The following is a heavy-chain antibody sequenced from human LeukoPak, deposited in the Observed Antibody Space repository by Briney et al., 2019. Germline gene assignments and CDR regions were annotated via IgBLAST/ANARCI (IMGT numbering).Heavy chain of an antibody. D-gene: IGHD3-10*01. CDR3: GRGAVPYCSGSYCYAFYI. CDR2: IGTAGDT. V-gene: IGHV3-13*01. Sequence: GGSLRLSCVASGFTFSSYDMHWVRQATGKGLEWVSAIGTAGDTYYPGSVKGRFTISRENAKNSLYLQMNSLRAGDTAVYYCGRGAVPYCSGSYCYAFYIWGQGTMVTVSS. CDR1: GFTFSSYD. J-gene: IGHJ3*02.